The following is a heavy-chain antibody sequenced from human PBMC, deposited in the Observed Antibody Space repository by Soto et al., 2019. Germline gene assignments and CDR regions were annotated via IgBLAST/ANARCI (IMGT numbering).Heavy chain of an antibody. J-gene: IGHJ6*02. Sequence: KPSETLSLTCAVYDGSFTGFHWTWIRRPPGKGLEWIGEIKHSGSTNYNPSLTRRVTISVDTSKNQFSLKLNSVTAADTAVYYCARGVPFGHYSMDVWGQGTTVTVS. V-gene: IGHV4-34*01. D-gene: IGHD3-3*01. CDR1: DGSFTGFH. CDR3: ARGVPFGHYSMDV. CDR2: IKHSGST.